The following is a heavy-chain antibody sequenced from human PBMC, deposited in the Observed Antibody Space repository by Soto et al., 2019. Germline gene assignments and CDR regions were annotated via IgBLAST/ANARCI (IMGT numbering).Heavy chain of an antibody. J-gene: IGHJ4*02. CDR2: ISAYNGNT. D-gene: IGHD6-13*01. CDR1: GYTFTSYG. V-gene: IGHV1-18*01. CDR3: ARSRARRAAAGTGPYYFAY. Sequence: ASVKVSCKASGYTFTSYGISWVRQAPGQGLEWMGWISAYNGNTNYAQKLQGRVTMTTDTSTSTAYMELRSLRSDDTAVYYCARSRARRAAAGTGPYYFAYWGQGTLVTVSS.